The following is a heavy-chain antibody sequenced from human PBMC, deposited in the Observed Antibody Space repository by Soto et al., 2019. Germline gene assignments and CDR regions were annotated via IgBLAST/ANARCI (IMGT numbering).Heavy chain of an antibody. CDR2: IYYSGST. CDR3: ARGTYYYDSSGTGHYGMDV. CDR1: GGSISSYY. J-gene: IGHJ6*02. Sequence: SETLSLTCTVSGGSISSYYWSWIRQPPGKGLEWIGYIYYSGSTNYNPSLKSRVTISVDTSKNQFSLKLSSVTAADTAVYYCARGTYYYDSSGTGHYGMDVWGQGTTVNVS. D-gene: IGHD3-22*01. V-gene: IGHV4-59*01.